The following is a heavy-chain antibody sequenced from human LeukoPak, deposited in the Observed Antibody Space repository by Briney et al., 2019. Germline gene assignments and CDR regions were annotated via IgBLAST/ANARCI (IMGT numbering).Heavy chain of an antibody. CDR2: ISWDGGST. Sequence: GGSLRLSCAAPGFTFDDYTMHWVRQAPGKGLEWASLISWDGGSTYYADSVKGRFTISRDNSKNSLYLQMNSLRTEDTALYYCAKDTGIAARPGAFDIWGQGTMVTVSS. D-gene: IGHD6-6*01. CDR3: AKDTGIAARPGAFDI. V-gene: IGHV3-43*01. J-gene: IGHJ3*02. CDR1: GFTFDDYT.